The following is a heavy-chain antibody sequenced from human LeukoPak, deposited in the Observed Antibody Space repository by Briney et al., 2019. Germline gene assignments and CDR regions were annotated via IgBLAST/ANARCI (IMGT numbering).Heavy chain of an antibody. CDR2: IWYDGSNK. Sequence: GGSLRPSCAASGFTFSSYGMHWVRQAPGKGLEWVAVIWYDGSNKYYADSVKGRFTISRDNSKNTLYLQMNSLRAEDTAVYYCARDSNDSSGWSEDYWGQGTLVTVSS. CDR1: GFTFSSYG. CDR3: ARDSNDSSGWSEDY. V-gene: IGHV3-33*01. D-gene: IGHD3-22*01. J-gene: IGHJ4*02.